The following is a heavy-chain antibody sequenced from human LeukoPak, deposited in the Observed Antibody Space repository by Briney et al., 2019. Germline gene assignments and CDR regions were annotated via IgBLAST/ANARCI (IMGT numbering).Heavy chain of an antibody. CDR1: EFTFA. D-gene: IGHD3-10*01. J-gene: IGHJ4*02. Sequence: GGSLRLSCVVSEFTFAVSWVRQAPGKGLEWVSTVNGRGDDSLHADSVKGRFTISRDTSKNTLYLQMNSLRAEDTAVYYCAKSRVYYYGSGSYFDYWGQGTLVTVSS. CDR2: VNGRGDDS. CDR3: AKSRVYYYGSGSYFDY. V-gene: IGHV3-23*01.